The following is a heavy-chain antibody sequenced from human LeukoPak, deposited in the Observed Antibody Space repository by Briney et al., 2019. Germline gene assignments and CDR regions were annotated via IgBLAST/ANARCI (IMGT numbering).Heavy chain of an antibody. D-gene: IGHD4-17*01. CDR1: GDSFTSVTDY. V-gene: IGHV4-39*07. J-gene: IGHJ3*02. CDR2: GDYSGGT. Sequence: PSETLSLTCTVSGDSFTSVTDYWAWIRQPPGKGLEWIASGDYSGGTYYNPSLESRVAISADMSKNQISLKLSSVTAADTAVYYCARGGYGDYRDAFDIWGQGTMVTVSS. CDR3: ARGGYGDYRDAFDI.